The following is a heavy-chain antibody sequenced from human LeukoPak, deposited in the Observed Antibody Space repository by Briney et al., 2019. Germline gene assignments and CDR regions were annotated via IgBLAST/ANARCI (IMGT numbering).Heavy chain of an antibody. D-gene: IGHD5-18*01. CDR2: IGNTET. J-gene: IGHJ4*02. CDR3: AKDWIQFNRVFDCFDS. Sequence: GGSLRLYCATSGFPFETNAMSWVRQAPGKGLEWVATIGNTETFYADSVTGRFTISRDNSKNSVNLQMNRLRVVDTAIYYCAKDWIQFNRVFDCFDSWGQGTLVTVSS. V-gene: IGHV3-23*01. CDR1: GFPFETNA.